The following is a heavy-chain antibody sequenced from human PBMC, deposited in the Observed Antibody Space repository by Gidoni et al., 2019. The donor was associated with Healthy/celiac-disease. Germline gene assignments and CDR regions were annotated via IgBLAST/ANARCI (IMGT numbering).Heavy chain of an antibody. V-gene: IGHV1-69*04. CDR3: ARGPCPAATLCAFDI. CDR2: IIPILGIA. CDR1: GGTFSSYA. D-gene: IGHD2-2*01. J-gene: IGHJ3*02. Sequence: QVQLVQSGAEVKKPGSSVKVSCKASGGTFSSYAISWVRQAPGQGLEWMGRIIPILGIANYAQKFQGRVTITADKSTSTAYMELSSLRSEDTAVYYCARGPCPAATLCAFDIWGQGTMVTVSS.